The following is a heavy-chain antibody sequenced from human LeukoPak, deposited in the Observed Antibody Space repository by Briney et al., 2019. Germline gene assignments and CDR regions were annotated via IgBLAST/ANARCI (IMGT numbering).Heavy chain of an antibody. CDR3: ARVKGRLSWFDP. J-gene: IGHJ5*02. CDR1: GYSISSGYY. CDR2: TYHSGTT. V-gene: IGHV4-38-2*02. Sequence: SETLSLTCTVSGYSISSGYYWGWIRQPPGKGLEWIGSTYHSGTTYYNPSLKCRVTISVDTSKNQFSLKLSSVTAADTAVYYCARVKGRLSWFDPWVQGTLFTVSS.